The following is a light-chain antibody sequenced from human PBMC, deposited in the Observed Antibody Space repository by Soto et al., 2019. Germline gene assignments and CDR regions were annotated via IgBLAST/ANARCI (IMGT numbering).Light chain of an antibody. CDR2: GAS. Sequence: EIVRTHSPADISVSPGERATLSCSASQSVSSSLAWYQQKPGQAPRLLIYGASTRATGLPARFSGSGSGTEFTLTISSLQSEDFAVYYCQQYNNWPPQITFGQGTRLEIK. CDR3: QQYNNWPPQIT. V-gene: IGKV3-15*01. J-gene: IGKJ5*01. CDR1: QSVSSS.